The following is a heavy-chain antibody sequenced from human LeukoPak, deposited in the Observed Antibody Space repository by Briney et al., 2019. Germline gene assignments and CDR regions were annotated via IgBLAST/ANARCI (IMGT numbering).Heavy chain of an antibody. J-gene: IGHJ4*02. Sequence: GGSLRLSCAASGFTFSNRSMSWVRQAPGKGLEWVSTIGASDGTTYYADSVKGRFTISRDNSKNTLYLQMNSLRAEDTAIYYCAKLLPNWGQETLVTVSS. V-gene: IGHV3-23*01. CDR1: GFTFSNRS. CDR2: IGASDGTT. CDR3: AKLLPN.